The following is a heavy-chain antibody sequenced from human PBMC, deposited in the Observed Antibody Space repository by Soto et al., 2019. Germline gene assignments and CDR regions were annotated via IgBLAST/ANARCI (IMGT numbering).Heavy chain of an antibody. CDR2: IIPIFGTA. V-gene: IGHV1-69*13. J-gene: IGHJ4*02. CDR3: ASGGYYYDSSGYYPLDY. Sequence: SVKVSCKASGGTFSSYAISWVRQAPGQGLEWMGGIIPIFGTANYAQKFQGRVTITADESTSTAYMELSSLRSEDTAVYYCASGGYYYDSSGYYPLDYWGQGTLVTVSS. CDR1: GGTFSSYA. D-gene: IGHD3-22*01.